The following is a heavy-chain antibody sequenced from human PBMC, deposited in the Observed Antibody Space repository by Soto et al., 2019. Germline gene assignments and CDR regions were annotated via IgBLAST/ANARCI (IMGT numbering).Heavy chain of an antibody. V-gene: IGHV1-18*01. J-gene: IGHJ4*02. CDR1: GYTFTSYG. D-gene: IGHD1-26*01. CDR3: ARDDSGFSGSHYIDYFNY. CDR2: ISGDNGNT. Sequence: GASVKVSCKASGYTFTSYGISWVRQAPGQGLEWMGWISGDNGNTNYSERFQGRVTFTRDTSAGTVYMQLSSLTSEDTAVYYCARDDSGFSGSHYIDYFNYWGQGALVTVSS.